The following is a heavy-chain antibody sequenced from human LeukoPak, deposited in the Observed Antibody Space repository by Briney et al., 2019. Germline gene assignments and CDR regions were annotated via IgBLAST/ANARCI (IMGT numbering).Heavy chain of an antibody. Sequence: PGGSLRLSCAASGFTFSNAWMSWVRQAPGRGLEWVGRIKSKTDGGTTDYAAPVKGRFTISRDDSRNTLYLQMDSLRTEDTAVYYCITTQLRYLEWLYYWGQGTLVTVSS. CDR1: GFTFSNAW. D-gene: IGHD3-3*01. J-gene: IGHJ4*02. V-gene: IGHV3-15*01. CDR3: ITTQLRYLEWLYY. CDR2: IKSKTDGGTT.